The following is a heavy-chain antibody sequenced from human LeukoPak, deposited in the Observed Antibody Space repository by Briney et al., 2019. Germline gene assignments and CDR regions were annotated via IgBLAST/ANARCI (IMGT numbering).Heavy chain of an antibody. V-gene: IGHV4-30-2*01. J-gene: IGHJ4*02. D-gene: IGHD3-22*01. CDR2: IYNSGST. CDR1: GFSISSGGYS. Sequence: PSQTLSLTCAVSGFSISSGGYSWSCIRQPPGKGLEWSSYIYNSGSTYYNQSLKSRVTISVDRSKNQFSLKLSSVTAADTDVYYCARAHRGYYDSSGYLIDYWGQGTLVTVSS. CDR3: ARAHRGYYDSSGYLIDY.